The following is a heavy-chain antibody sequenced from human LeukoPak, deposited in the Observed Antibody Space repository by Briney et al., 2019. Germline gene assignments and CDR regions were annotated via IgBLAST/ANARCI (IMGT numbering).Heavy chain of an antibody. J-gene: IGHJ4*02. CDR1: GFTFSSYG. CDR3: AKDRRSSWYDYFDY. V-gene: IGHV3-30*02. Sequence: PGGSLRLFCAASGFTFSSYGMHWVRQAPGKGLEWVAFIRYDGSNKYYADSVKGRFTISRDNSKNTLYLQMNSLRAEDTAVYYCAKDRRSSWYDYFDYWGQGTLVTVSS. D-gene: IGHD6-13*01. CDR2: IRYDGSNK.